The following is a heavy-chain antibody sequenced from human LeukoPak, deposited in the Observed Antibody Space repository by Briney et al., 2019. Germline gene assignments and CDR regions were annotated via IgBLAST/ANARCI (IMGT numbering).Heavy chain of an antibody. CDR2: INHSGST. Sequence: SETLSLTCTVSGGSISSYYWSWIRQPPGKGLEWIGYINHSGSTDYNPSLRSRVTISVDTSKNEFSLRLSSVTAADTAVYYCARRYSGYDFLDYRGQGTLVTVSS. J-gene: IGHJ4*02. D-gene: IGHD5-12*01. V-gene: IGHV4-59*08. CDR1: GGSISSYY. CDR3: ARRYSGYDFLDY.